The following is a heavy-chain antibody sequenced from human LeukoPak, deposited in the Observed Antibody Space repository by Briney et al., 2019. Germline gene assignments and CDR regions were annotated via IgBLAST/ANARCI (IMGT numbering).Heavy chain of an antibody. Sequence: GGSLRLSCAASGFTFSSYSMNWVRQAPGKGLKWVSYISSSSSTIYYADSVKGRFTISRDNSKNTLYLQMNSLRAEDTAVYYCAKGWLQPDYWGQGTLVTVSS. CDR3: AKGWLQPDY. J-gene: IGHJ4*02. V-gene: IGHV3-48*01. CDR1: GFTFSSYS. D-gene: IGHD5-24*01. CDR2: ISSSSSTI.